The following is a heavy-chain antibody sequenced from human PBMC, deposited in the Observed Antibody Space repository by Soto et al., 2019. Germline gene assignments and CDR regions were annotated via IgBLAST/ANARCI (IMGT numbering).Heavy chain of an antibody. D-gene: IGHD3-10*01. V-gene: IGHV3-48*02. CDR3: AREGRRLLPSGTDV. CDR2: ISSSNRTI. CDR1: GFTFRSYS. J-gene: IGHJ6*02. Sequence: GGSLRLSCAASGFTFRSYSMNWVRQAPGKGLEWVSYISSSNRTINYADSVKGRFIISRDNAKNSLYLQMHSLRDEDTAVYYCAREGRRLLPSGTDVRGQTTTLTV.